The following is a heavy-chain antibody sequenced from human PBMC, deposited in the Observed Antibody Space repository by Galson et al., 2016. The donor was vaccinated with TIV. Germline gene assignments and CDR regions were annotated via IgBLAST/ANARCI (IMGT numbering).Heavy chain of an antibody. CDR1: GFTFETYA. CDR2: ISGSADRADRA. V-gene: IGHV3-23*01. J-gene: IGHJ4*02. D-gene: IGHD2-2*01. CDR3: AKAGRGNAYPNYFDY. Sequence: SLRLSCAASGFTFETYAMTWVRQAPGKGLEWVSVISGSADRADRAYYADSVGGRFTISRDNSKNTVFLEMNSLTVEDTAVYYCAKAGRGNAYPNYFDYWGQGILVTVSS.